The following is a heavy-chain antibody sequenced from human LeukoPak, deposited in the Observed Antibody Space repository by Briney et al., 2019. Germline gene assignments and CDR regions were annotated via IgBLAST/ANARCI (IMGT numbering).Heavy chain of an antibody. CDR2: MRYDGSNK. J-gene: IGHJ4*02. CDR3: AKGVQLWFGESFDY. Sequence: GGSLRLSCAASAFTFSSYGMHWVRQAPGKGLEWVAFMRYDGSNKKYADSVKGRFTISRGNSENTLYLQINSLRAEDTAVYYCAKGVQLWFGESFDYWGQGTLVTVSS. CDR1: AFTFSSYG. D-gene: IGHD5-18*01. V-gene: IGHV3-30*02.